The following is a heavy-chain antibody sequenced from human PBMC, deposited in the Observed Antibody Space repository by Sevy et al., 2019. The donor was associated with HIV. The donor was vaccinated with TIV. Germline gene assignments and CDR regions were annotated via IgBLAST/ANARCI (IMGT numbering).Heavy chain of an antibody. D-gene: IGHD1-26*01. Sequence: ASVKVSCKASGYTFTSYGISWVRQAPGQGLEWMGWISTYNGNTNYAQKLQGRVTMTTDTSTSTAYMELRSLRSDDTAEYDCARTPPNYNGRDPLYWGQGTLVTVSS. CDR1: GYTFTSYG. J-gene: IGHJ4*02. V-gene: IGHV1-18*01. CDR3: ARTPPNYNGRDPLY. CDR2: ISTYNGNT.